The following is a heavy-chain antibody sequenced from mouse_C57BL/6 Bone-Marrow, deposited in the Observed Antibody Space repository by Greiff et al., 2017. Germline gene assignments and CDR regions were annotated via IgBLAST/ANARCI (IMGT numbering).Heavy chain of an antibody. CDR2: ILPGSGST. J-gene: IGHJ1*03. CDR1: GYTFTGYW. Sequence: VKLMESGAELMKPGASVKLSCKATGYTFTGYWIEWVKQRPGHGLEWIGEILPGSGSTNYNEKFKGKATFTADTSSNTAYMQLRSLTTEDSAIYYCARSRATVVARNFDVWGTGTTVTVSS. CDR3: ARSRATVVARNFDV. V-gene: IGHV1-9*01. D-gene: IGHD1-1*01.